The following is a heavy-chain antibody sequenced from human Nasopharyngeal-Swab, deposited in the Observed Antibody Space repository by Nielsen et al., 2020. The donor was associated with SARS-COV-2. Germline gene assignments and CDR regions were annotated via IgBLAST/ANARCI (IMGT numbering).Heavy chain of an antibody. Sequence: GGSLRLSCAASGFTFSSYAMHWVRQAPGKGLEWVAVISYDGSNKYYADSVKGRFTISGDNSKNTLYLQMNSLRAEDTAVYYCARDEGGGWRPWGQGTLVTVSS. D-gene: IGHD6-19*01. V-gene: IGHV3-30-3*01. CDR2: ISYDGSNK. CDR3: ARDEGGGWRP. J-gene: IGHJ4*02. CDR1: GFTFSSYA.